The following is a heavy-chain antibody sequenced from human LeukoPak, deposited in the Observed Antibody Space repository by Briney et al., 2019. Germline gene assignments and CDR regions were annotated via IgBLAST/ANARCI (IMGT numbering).Heavy chain of an antibody. Sequence: ASVKVSCKASGYTFTGYYMHWVRQAPGQGLEWMGWINPNSGGTNYAQKFQGWVTMTRDTSISTAYVELSRLRSDDTAVYYCAREHCSSTSCNNWFDPWGQGTLVTVSS. CDR2: INPNSGGT. V-gene: IGHV1-2*04. D-gene: IGHD2-2*01. CDR1: GYTFTGYY. CDR3: AREHCSSTSCNNWFDP. J-gene: IGHJ5*02.